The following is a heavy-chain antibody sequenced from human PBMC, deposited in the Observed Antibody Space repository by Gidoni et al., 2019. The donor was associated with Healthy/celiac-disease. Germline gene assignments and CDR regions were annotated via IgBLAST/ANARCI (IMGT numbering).Heavy chain of an antibody. Sequence: EVQLLESGGGLVQPGGSLRLSCAASGFTFSSYGMSWVRQAPAKGLVWVSAISGSGGSTYYADSVKGRFTISRDNSKNTLYLQMNSLRAEDTAVYYCAKGPGDLIVVVITPFDYWGQGTLVTVSS. D-gene: IGHD3-22*01. V-gene: IGHV3-23*01. J-gene: IGHJ4*02. CDR2: ISGSGGST. CDR3: AKGPGDLIVVVITPFDY. CDR1: GFTFSSYG.